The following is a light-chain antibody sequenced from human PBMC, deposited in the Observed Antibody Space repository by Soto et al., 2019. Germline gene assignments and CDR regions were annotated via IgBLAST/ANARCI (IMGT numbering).Light chain of an antibody. CDR3: QQYGSSPFT. V-gene: IGKV3-20*01. Sequence: EIVLPQSAGPLSLSPGERPTPSCRASQSVSSSYLAWYQQKNGQAPRRLIYGASSRATGIPDRFSGSEYGTDVNLTISRLEPEDFAVYYCQQYGSSPFTFGPGTKVDI. CDR1: QSVSSSY. CDR2: GAS. J-gene: IGKJ3*01.